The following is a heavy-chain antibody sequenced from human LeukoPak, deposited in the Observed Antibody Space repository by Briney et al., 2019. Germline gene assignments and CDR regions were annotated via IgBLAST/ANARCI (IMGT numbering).Heavy chain of an antibody. D-gene: IGHD2-15*01. CDR3: ARDPTPRYCSGGSCYTHYGMDV. CDR2: ISSSSRTI. Sequence: GGSLRLSCAASGFTFSSYSINWVRQAPGKGLEWLSYISSSSRTISYADSLKGRFTISRDNAKNSLYLQMNSLRAEDTAVYYCARDPTPRYCSGGSCYTHYGMDVWGQGTTVTVSS. V-gene: IGHV3-48*04. J-gene: IGHJ6*02. CDR1: GFTFSSYS.